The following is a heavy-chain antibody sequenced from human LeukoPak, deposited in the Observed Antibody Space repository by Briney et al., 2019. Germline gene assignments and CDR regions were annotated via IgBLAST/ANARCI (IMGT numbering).Heavy chain of an antibody. CDR3: ARDSDGVDP. CDR2: IYTSGST. Sequence: SETLSLTCTVSGGSISSGSYYWSWIRQPAGKGLEWIGRIYTSGSTNYNPSLKSRVTISVDTPKNQFSLKLSSVTAADTAVYYCARDSDGVDPWGQGTLVTVSS. D-gene: IGHD3-3*01. J-gene: IGHJ5*02. CDR1: GGSISSGSYY. V-gene: IGHV4-61*02.